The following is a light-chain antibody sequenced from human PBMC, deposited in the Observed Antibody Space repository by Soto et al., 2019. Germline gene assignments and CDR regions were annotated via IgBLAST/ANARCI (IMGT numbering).Light chain of an antibody. CDR3: QQRRDWPIT. CDR2: DAS. V-gene: IGKV3-11*01. CDR1: LNINTY. Sequence: EIVLTQSPATLSLSPGESATLSCRASLNINTYLSWYQQKPGQVPRLLMYDASNRATGIPARFSGSGSGPDFTLTISSLEPEDFAIYYCQQRRDWPITFGGGTKVEIK. J-gene: IGKJ4*01.